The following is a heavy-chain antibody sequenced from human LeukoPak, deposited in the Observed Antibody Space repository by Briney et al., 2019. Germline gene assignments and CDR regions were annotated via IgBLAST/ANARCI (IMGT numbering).Heavy chain of an antibody. J-gene: IGHJ1*01. Sequence: SETLSLTCTVSGGSTSSYYWSWIRQPPGKGLEWIGYIYYSGSTNYNPSLKSRVTISVDTSKNQFSLKLSSVTAADTAVYYCARDREYFQHWGQGTLVTVSS. CDR2: IYYSGST. V-gene: IGHV4-59*01. CDR3: ARDREYFQH. CDR1: GGSTSSYY.